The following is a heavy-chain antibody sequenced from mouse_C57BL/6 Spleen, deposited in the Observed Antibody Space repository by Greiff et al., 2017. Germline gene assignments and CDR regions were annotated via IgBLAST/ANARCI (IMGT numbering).Heavy chain of an antibody. Sequence: VQLQQSGAELVKPGASVKISCTASGYAFSSYWMNWVKQRPGKGLEWIGQIYPGDGDTNYNGKFKGKATLTADKSSSTAYMQLSSLTLEDPAVYFCAREGVYDGSPLAYWGQGTLVTVSA. D-gene: IGHD2-3*01. CDR2: IYPGDGDT. V-gene: IGHV1-80*01. J-gene: IGHJ3*01. CDR1: GYAFSSYW. CDR3: AREGVYDGSPLAY.